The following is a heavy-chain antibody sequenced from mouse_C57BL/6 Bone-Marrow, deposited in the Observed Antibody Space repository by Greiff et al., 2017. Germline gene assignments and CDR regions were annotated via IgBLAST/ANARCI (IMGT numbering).Heavy chain of an antibody. CDR2: ISSGSSTI. CDR3: ARMNYGGDFDD. Sequence: EVKLMESGGGLVKPGGSLKLSCAASGFTFSDYGMHWVRQAPEKGLEWVAYISSGSSTIYYADTVKGRFTISRDNAKNTLFLQMTSLRSEDTAMYYCARMNYGGDFDDWGQGTTLTVSS. J-gene: IGHJ2*01. CDR1: GFTFSDYG. V-gene: IGHV5-17*01. D-gene: IGHD1-2*01.